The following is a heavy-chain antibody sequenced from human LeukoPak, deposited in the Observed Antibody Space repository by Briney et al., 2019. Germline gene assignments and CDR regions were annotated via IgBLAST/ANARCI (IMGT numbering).Heavy chain of an antibody. J-gene: IGHJ3*02. CDR2: ISSSSSYI. V-gene: IGHV3-21*04. D-gene: IGHD3-22*01. Sequence: GGSLRLSCAASGFTFSSYSMNWVRQAPGKGLEWVSSISSSSSYIYYADSVKGRFTISRDNAKNSLYLQMNSLRSEDTAVYYCAAVKMVVVFDAFDIWGQGTMVTVSS. CDR3: AAVKMVVVFDAFDI. CDR1: GFTFSSYS.